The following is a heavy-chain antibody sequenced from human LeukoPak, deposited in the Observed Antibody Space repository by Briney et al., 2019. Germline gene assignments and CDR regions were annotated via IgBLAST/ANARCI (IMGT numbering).Heavy chain of an antibody. V-gene: IGHV3-74*01. CDR1: GFTFSSYW. D-gene: IGHD1-1*01. CDR2: INSDGSST. J-gene: IGHJ4*02. CDR3: ARGRYLGYFDY. Sequence: GGSLRLSCAASGFTFSSYWMHWVRQAPGKGLVWVSRINSDGSSTSYADSVKGRFTISRDNAKNTLYLQMNSLRAGDTAVYYCARGRYLGYFDYWGQGTLVTVSS.